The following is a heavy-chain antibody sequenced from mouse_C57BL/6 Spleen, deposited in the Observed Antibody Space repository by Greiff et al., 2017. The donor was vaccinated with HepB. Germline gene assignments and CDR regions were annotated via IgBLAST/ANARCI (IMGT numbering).Heavy chain of an antibody. CDR3: AKPHYYGSSWYFDV. Sequence: VMLVESGPGLVQPSQSLSITCTVSGFSLTSYGVHWVRQSPGKGLEWLGVIWRGGSTDYNAAFMSRLSITKDNSKSQVFFKMNSLQADDTAIYYCAKPHYYGSSWYFDVWGTGTTVTVSS. CDR1: GFSLTSYG. CDR2: IWRGGST. J-gene: IGHJ1*03. V-gene: IGHV2-5*01. D-gene: IGHD1-1*01.